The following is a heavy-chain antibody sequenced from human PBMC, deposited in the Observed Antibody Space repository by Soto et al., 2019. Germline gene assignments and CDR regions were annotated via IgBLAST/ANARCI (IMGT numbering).Heavy chain of an antibody. J-gene: IGHJ4*02. D-gene: IGHD3-10*01. V-gene: IGHV4-39*01. CDR1: GGSISSSSYS. CDR2: IYYSGST. CDR3: ASLPDWGSGNN. Sequence: QLQLQESGPGLVKPSETLSLTCTVSGGSISSSSYSWGWIRQPPGKGLEWIGSIYYSGSTYYNPALKRRVTISVGTSKNQFSLRLSSVTAADTGIYDCASLPDWGSGNNWGQGTLVTVSS.